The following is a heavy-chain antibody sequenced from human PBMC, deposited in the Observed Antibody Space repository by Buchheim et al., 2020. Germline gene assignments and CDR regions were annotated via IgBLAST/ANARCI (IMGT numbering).Heavy chain of an antibody. CDR3: ARYVDIVATISGYYCGMDV. J-gene: IGHJ6*02. CDR2: MSPNSGNT. CDR1: GYTFTSYD. D-gene: IGHD5-12*01. Sequence: QVQLVQSGAEVKKPGASVKVSCKASGYTFTSYDINWVRQATGQGLEWMGWMSPNSGNTGYAQKFQGRVTMTRNTSISTAYMELSSLRSEDTAVYYCARYVDIVATISGYYCGMDVWGQGTT. V-gene: IGHV1-8*01.